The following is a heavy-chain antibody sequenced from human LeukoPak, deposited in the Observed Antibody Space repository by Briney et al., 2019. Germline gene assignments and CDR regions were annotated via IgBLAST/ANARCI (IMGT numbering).Heavy chain of an antibody. D-gene: IGHD3-3*01. Sequence: GGSVTLSCAGSGFTFSSYAMSWLRPPPAKGLEWVSAISGRRGSTYYADSVKGRFTISRENSKNTLYLQMNSVRAEDTAVYYCARGRDFWSGPSPFDYWGQGTLVTVSS. V-gene: IGHV3-23*01. J-gene: IGHJ4*02. CDR2: ISGRRGST. CDR1: GFTFSSYA. CDR3: ARGRDFWSGPSPFDY.